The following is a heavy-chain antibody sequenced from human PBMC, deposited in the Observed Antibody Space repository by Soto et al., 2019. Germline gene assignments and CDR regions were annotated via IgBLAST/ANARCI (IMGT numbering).Heavy chain of an antibody. D-gene: IGHD5-12*01. V-gene: IGHV3-15*01. J-gene: IGHJ6*02. CDR2: IKSKTDGGTT. Sequence: EVPLVESGGGLVKPGGSLRLSCAASGFTFSNAWMSWVRQAPGKGLEWVGRIKSKTDGGTTDYAAPVKGRFTISREYSKNMLYLQMNSLKNENTAVYYCTTDPGSVASLRNYYYGMDVWGQGTTVTVS. CDR1: GFTFSNAW. CDR3: TTDPGSVASLRNYYYGMDV.